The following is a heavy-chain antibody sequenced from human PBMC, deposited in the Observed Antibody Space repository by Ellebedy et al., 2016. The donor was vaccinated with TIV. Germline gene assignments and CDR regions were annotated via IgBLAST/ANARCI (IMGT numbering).Heavy chain of an antibody. J-gene: IGHJ3*02. D-gene: IGHD3-3*01. CDR1: GFTFSSYS. CDR3: ERAHPRFFKNSAWKTAFDI. V-gene: IGHV3-48*02. CDR2: ISSSSNSI. Sequence: GESLKISCAASGFTFSSYSMNWVRPAPGKGLEWVSYISSSSNSIYYADSVKGRFTISRDNAKNSLYLQMNSRRDEDTAVYYGERAHPRFFKNSAWKTAFDIWGQGTMVTVSS.